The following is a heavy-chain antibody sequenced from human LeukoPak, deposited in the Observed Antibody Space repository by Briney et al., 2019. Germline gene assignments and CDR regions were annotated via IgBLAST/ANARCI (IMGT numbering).Heavy chain of an antibody. V-gene: IGHV1-2*06. Sequence: VKVSCKASGYTFTGYYMHWVRQAPGQGLEWMGRINPNSGGTNYAQKFQGRFTMTRDTSISTAYMELSRLRSDDTAVYYCARVNGVVRGVNDYWGQGTLVTVSS. D-gene: IGHD3-10*01. J-gene: IGHJ4*02. CDR1: GYTFTGYY. CDR2: INPNSGGT. CDR3: ARVNGVVRGVNDY.